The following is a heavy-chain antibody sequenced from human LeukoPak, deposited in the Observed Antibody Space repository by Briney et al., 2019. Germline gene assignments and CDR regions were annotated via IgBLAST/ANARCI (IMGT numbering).Heavy chain of an antibody. V-gene: IGHV3-48*01. CDR1: GFTVSSNY. CDR2: ISSDSSVK. CDR3: ARTFDY. J-gene: IGHJ4*02. Sequence: PGGSLRLSCAASGFTVSSNYMSWVRQAPGKGLEWISYISSDSSVKYYADSVKGRFTISRDNAKNSLYLQMNSLRAEDMAVYYCARTFDYWGQGTLVTVSS.